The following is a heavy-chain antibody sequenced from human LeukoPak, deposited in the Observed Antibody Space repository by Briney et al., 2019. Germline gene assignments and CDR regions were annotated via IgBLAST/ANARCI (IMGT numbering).Heavy chain of an antibody. CDR1: GYTFTSYG. D-gene: IGHD3-10*01. CDR2: ISAYNGNT. V-gene: IGHV1-18*01. J-gene: IGHJ4*02. CDR3: ARDLSGSGTIRRSVSNDY. Sequence: ASVKVSCKASGYTFTSYGISWVRQAPGQGLEWMGWISAYNGNTNYAQKLQGRVTMTTDTSTSTAYMELRSLRSDDTAVYYCARDLSGSGTIRRSVSNDYWGQGTLVTVSS.